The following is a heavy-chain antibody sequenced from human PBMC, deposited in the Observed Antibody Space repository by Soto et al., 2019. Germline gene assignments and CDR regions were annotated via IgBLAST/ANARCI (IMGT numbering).Heavy chain of an antibody. CDR1: GGTFSSYA. CDR3: ARAPLAGYYFDY. D-gene: IGHD6-19*01. J-gene: IGHJ4*02. CDR2: IIPIFGTA. Sequence: ASVKVSCKASGGTFSSYAISWVRQAPGQGLEWMGGIIPIFGTANYAQKFQGRVTITADESTSTAYMELSSLRSEDTAVYYCARAPLAGYYFDYWGQGTLVTVS. V-gene: IGHV1-69*13.